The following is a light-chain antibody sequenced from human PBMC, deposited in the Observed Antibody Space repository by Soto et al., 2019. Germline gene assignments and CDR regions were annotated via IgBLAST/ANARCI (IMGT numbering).Light chain of an antibody. CDR3: QQDYNLPT. Sequence: PGERVTLSCRASQSVSSSYLTWYQQKPGQAPRLLIYGVSTRATSIPARFSGSGSGTDFTLTISSLQPEDFAVYYCQQDYNLPTFGQGTKVEIK. CDR2: GVS. J-gene: IGKJ1*01. CDR1: QSVSSSY. V-gene: IGKV3D-7*01.